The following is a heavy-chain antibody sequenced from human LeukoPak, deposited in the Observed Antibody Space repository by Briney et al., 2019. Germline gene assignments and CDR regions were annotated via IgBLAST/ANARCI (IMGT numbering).Heavy chain of an antibody. CDR1: GYTFINYG. CDR3: ARGRSSSGWYEGP. CDR2: ISAYNGYT. V-gene: IGHV1-18*01. Sequence: ASVKVSCKASGYTFINYGITWVRQAPGQGLEWMGWISAYNGYTNYAQKFQGRVTMTTDTSTSTVYMELRSLRSDDTAVYYCARGRSSSGWYEGPWGQGTLVTVSS. D-gene: IGHD6-19*01. J-gene: IGHJ5*02.